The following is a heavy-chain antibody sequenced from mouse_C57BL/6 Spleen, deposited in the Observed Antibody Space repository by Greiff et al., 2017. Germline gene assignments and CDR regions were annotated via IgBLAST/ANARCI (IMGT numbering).Heavy chain of an antibody. D-gene: IGHD3-1*01. V-gene: IGHV1-66*01. J-gene: IGHJ4*01. CDR1: GFSFTSYY. CDR2: IYPGSGNN. CDR3: ASGYSYYAMDY. Sequence: QVQLQQSGPELVQPGASVKISCKASGFSFTSYYISWVKQRPGEGLEWIGWIYPGSGNNTYYKKFSGKATLTADTSSNTAYMQLSSLSSDDSAVDYCASGYSYYAMDYWGQGTSVTVSS.